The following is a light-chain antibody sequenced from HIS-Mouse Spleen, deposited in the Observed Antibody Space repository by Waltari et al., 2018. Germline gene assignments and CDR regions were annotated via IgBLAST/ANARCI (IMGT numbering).Light chain of an antibody. CDR1: SRDVGRYNY. J-gene: IGLJ2*01. V-gene: IGLV2-14*01. CDR2: EVS. CDR3: SSYTSSSTLV. Sequence: QSALTQPASVSGSPGQSITISCTGTSRDVGRYNYVSWYQQHPGKAPKLMIYEVSNRPSGVSNRFSGSKSGNTASLTISGLQAEDEADYYCSSYTSSSTLVFGGGTKLTVL.